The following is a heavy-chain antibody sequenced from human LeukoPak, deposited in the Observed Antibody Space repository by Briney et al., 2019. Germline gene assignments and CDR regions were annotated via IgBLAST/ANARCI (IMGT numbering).Heavy chain of an antibody. J-gene: IGHJ5*02. CDR1: GGSFSGYY. CDR2: INHSGST. Sequence: PSETLSLTCAVYGGSFSGYYWSWIRQPPGKGLEWIGEINHSGSTNYNPSLKSRVTISVDTSKNQFSLKLSSVTAADTAVYYCARRRITMVRGDFDPWGQGTLVTVSS. V-gene: IGHV4-34*01. CDR3: ARRRITMVRGDFDP. D-gene: IGHD3-10*01.